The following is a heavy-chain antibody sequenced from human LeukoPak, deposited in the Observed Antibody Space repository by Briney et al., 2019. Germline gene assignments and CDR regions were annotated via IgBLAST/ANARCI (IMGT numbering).Heavy chain of an antibody. J-gene: IGHJ6*03. V-gene: IGHV3-21*01. CDR2: ISRTSESI. CDR3: VREGSGSTHYMDV. CDR1: GFTFNTYS. D-gene: IGHD3-10*01. Sequence: PGGSLRLSCAASGFTFNTYSMSWVRQAPGKGLEWVSIISRTSESIFYADSVKGRFAISRDNAKNSLFLQMDSLRVEDTAAYYCVREGSGSTHYMDVWGKGTTVIVSS.